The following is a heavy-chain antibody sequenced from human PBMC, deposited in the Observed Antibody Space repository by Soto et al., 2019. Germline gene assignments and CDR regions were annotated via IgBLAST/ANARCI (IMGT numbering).Heavy chain of an antibody. V-gene: IGHV1-24*01. CDR3: ATGFNWKVSPNTHEN. Sequence: VQLVQSGAEVKKPGASVKVSCKVSGYTLTELSMHWVRQAPGKGPEWMGGFDPEDGETIYAQKFQGRVTMTEDTSTDTSYMELSSLRSEDTAVYCCATGFNWKVSPNTHENWGQGTLVTVSS. J-gene: IGHJ4*02. CDR2: FDPEDGET. CDR1: GYTLTELS. D-gene: IGHD1-20*01.